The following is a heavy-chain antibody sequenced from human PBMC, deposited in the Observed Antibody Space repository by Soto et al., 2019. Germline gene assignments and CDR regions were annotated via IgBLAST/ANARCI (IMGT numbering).Heavy chain of an antibody. J-gene: IGHJ6*02. CDR2: ISYDGNNK. D-gene: IGHD6-13*01. Sequence: QVPLVESGGGVVQPGRSLRLSCAASGFTFSSYTMHWVRQAPGKGLYWVAVISYDGNNKYYADSVKGRFTISRDNSXXTLYLQMNSLRAEDTAVYYCARDSVAVGGTRGMDVWGQGTTVTVSS. V-gene: IGHV3-30-3*01. CDR3: ARDSVAVGGTRGMDV. CDR1: GFTFSSYT.